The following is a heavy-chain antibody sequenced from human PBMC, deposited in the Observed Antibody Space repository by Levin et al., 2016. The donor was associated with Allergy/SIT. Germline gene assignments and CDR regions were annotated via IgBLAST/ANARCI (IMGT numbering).Heavy chain of an antibody. CDR1: GGTFSSYA. CDR2: IIPILGIA. D-gene: IGHD3-22*01. Sequence: SVKVSCKASGGTFSSYAISWVRQAPGQGLEWMGRIIPILGIANYAQKFQGRVTITADKSTSTAYMELSSLRSEDTAVYYCAREFYYYDSIDGADAFDIWGQGTMVTVSS. CDR3: AREFYYYDSIDGADAFDI. J-gene: IGHJ3*02. V-gene: IGHV1-69*04.